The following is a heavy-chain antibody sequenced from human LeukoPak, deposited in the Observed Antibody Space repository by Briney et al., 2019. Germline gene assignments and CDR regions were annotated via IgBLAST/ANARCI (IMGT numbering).Heavy chain of an antibody. V-gene: IGHV3-7*01. CDR3: ARDSGSYYAWTYFDY. D-gene: IGHD1-26*01. Sequence: PGGSLRLSCVASGFTFSSYSMNWVRQAPGKGLEWVANIKQDGSEKYYVDSVKGRFTISRDNAKNSLYLQMNSLRAEDTAVYYCARDSGSYYAWTYFDYWGQGTLVTVSS. CDR2: IKQDGSEK. J-gene: IGHJ4*02. CDR1: GFTFSSYS.